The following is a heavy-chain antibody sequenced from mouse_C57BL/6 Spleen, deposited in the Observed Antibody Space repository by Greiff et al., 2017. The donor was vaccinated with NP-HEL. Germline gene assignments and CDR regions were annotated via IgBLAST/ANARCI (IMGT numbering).Heavy chain of an antibody. V-gene: IGHV5-17*01. CDR1: GFTFSDYG. Sequence: DVHLVESGGGLVKPGGSLKLSCAASGFTFSDYGMHWVRQAPEKGLEWVAYISSGSSTIYYADTVKGRFTISRDNAKNTLFLQMTSLRSEDTAMYYCARPSNYWYFDVWGTGTTVTVSS. D-gene: IGHD2-5*01. J-gene: IGHJ1*03. CDR2: ISSGSSTI. CDR3: ARPSNYWYFDV.